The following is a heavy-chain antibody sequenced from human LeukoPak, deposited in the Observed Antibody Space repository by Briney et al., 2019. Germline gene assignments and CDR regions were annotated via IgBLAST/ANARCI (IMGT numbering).Heavy chain of an antibody. V-gene: IGHV3-21*06. CDR1: GFTFSSYS. J-gene: IGHJ4*02. CDR2: IDSSGGYM. CDR3: LRGDRRDY. Sequence: GGSLRLSCAASGFTFSSYSMNWARQAPGKGLEWVSSIDSSGGYMFYADSVKGRFIISRDNAKDSLYLQMNSLRVEGTAVYYCLRGDRRDYWGQGTLVTVSS.